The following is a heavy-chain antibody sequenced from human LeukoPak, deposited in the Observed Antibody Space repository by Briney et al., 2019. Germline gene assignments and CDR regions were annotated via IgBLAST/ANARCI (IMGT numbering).Heavy chain of an antibody. Sequence: GGSLRLSCAASGFTFSSYEMNWVRQAPGKGLEWVSYISSSGSTIYYAESVKGRFTISRDNAKNSLYLQMNSLRAEDTAVYYCARDREASVFNYYYYGMDVWGQGTTVTVSS. CDR3: ARDREASVFNYYYYGMDV. V-gene: IGHV3-48*03. CDR1: GFTFSSYE. J-gene: IGHJ6*02. D-gene: IGHD1-26*01. CDR2: ISSSGSTI.